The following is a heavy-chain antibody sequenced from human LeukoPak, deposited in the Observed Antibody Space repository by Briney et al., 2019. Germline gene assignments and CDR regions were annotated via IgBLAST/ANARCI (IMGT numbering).Heavy chain of an antibody. CDR3: ARVRYGSGSYYFDN. V-gene: IGHV4-61*01. J-gene: IGHJ4*02. D-gene: IGHD3-10*01. CDR1: GGSVSNASYY. Sequence: PSETLSLTCTVSGGSVSNASYYWSWIRPPPGKGLDWIGYVYYSGSTNYSPSLKSRVTVSVDTSKNQFSLKLTSVTAADTAVYYCARVRYGSGSYYFDNWGQGTLVTVSS. CDR2: VYYSGST.